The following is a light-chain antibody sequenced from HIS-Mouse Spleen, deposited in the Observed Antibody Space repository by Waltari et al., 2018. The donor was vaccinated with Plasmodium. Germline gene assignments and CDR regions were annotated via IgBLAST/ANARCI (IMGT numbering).Light chain of an antibody. Sequence: QSALTQPASVSGSPGQSITISCPGISSDVGRYNPVPWYQQHPGKPPKLMIYEGSKRPSVVSNRFSGSKSGNTASLTISGLQAEDEADYYCCSYAGSSTYVFGTGTKVTVL. CDR3: CSYAGSSTYV. V-gene: IGLV2-23*01. CDR1: SSDVGRYNP. CDR2: EGS. J-gene: IGLJ1*01.